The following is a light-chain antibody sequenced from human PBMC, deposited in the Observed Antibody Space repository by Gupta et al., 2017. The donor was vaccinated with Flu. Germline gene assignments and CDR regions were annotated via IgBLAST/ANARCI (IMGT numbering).Light chain of an antibody. CDR1: SSEVGGDNY. CDR3: NSDTTSNTMV. V-gene: IGLV2-14*01. CDR2: EVS. Sequence: TISSTGTSSEVGGDNYVYWYQRHPAKAHSLMIFEVSSRPAVVASCFSGSKAANTASLTISAPEAEDVADYYGNSDTTSNTMVFGGGTKLTVL. J-gene: IGLJ2*01.